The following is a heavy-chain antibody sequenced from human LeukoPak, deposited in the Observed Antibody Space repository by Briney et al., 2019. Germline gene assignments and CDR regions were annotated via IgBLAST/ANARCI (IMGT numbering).Heavy chain of an antibody. CDR3: ARASSSYQGVY. D-gene: IGHD3-22*01. CDR1: GFTFSSYA. V-gene: IGHV3-23*01. CDR2: ISGSGGST. J-gene: IGHJ4*02. Sequence: GGSLRLSCAASGFTFSSYAMSWVRQAPGKELEWVSTISGSGGSTYYADSVKGRFTISRDNAKNSLYLQMNSLRAEDTAVYYCARASSSYQGVYWGQGTLVTVSS.